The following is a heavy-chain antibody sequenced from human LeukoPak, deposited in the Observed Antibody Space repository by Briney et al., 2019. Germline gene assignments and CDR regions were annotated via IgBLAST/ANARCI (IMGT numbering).Heavy chain of an antibody. CDR3: AISCSYGHSRGDY. Sequence: SVKVSCKASGGTLSSYAISWVRQAPGQGLEWMGRIIPIFGTANYAQKFQGRVTITADKSTSTAYMELSRLRSEDTAVYYCAISCSYGHSRGDYWGQGTLVTVSS. J-gene: IGHJ4*02. D-gene: IGHD5-18*01. CDR1: GGTLSSYA. CDR2: IIPIFGTA. V-gene: IGHV1-69*06.